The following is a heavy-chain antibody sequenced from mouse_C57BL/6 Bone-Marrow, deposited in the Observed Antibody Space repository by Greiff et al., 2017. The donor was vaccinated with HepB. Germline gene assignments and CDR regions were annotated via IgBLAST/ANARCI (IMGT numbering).Heavy chain of an antibody. J-gene: IGHJ3*01. V-gene: IGHV5-4*01. CDR3: AGDYYGSPWFAY. D-gene: IGHD1-1*01. CDR1: GFTFSSYA. CDR2: ISDGGSYT. Sequence: EVQRVESGGGLVKPGGSLKLSCAASGFTFSSYAMSWVRQTPEKRLEWVATISDGGSYTYYPDNVKGRFTISRDNAKNNLYLQMSHLKSEDTAMYYCAGDYYGSPWFAYWGQGTLVTVSA.